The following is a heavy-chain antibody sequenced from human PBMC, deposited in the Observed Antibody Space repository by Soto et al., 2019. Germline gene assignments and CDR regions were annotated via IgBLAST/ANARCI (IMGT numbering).Heavy chain of an antibody. Sequence: EVQLVESGGGLVQPGGSLRLSCAASGFTFSSYAMTWVRQAPGKGLEWVSGISGSGATTSYADSVKGRFTVSRDNSKNTLYLQMNSLRVEDTAVYYCAKLRYFDWSSYNWFEYWGQGTPVTVSS. CDR2: ISGSGATT. CDR3: AKLRYFDWSSYNWFEY. D-gene: IGHD3-9*01. J-gene: IGHJ5*01. CDR1: GFTFSSYA. V-gene: IGHV3-23*04.